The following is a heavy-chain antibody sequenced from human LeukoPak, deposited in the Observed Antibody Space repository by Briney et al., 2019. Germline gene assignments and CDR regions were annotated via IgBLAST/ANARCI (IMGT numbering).Heavy chain of an antibody. Sequence: SVKVSCKASGGTFSSYAISWVRQAPGQGLEWMEGIIPIFGTANYAQKFQGRVTITADESTSTAYMELSSLRSEDTAVYYCARDQEGMAGTGEGFDYWGQGTLVTVSS. V-gene: IGHV1-69*13. D-gene: IGHD3-10*01. CDR2: IIPIFGTA. CDR3: ARDQEGMAGTGEGFDY. CDR1: GGTFSSYA. J-gene: IGHJ4*02.